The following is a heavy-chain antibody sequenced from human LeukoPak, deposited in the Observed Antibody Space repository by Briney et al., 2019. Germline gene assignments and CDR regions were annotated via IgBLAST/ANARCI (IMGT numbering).Heavy chain of an antibody. V-gene: IGHV1-2*02. Sequence: EASMKVSCKASGYTFTDYYMHWVRQAPGQGLECMGWINPNSGGTNYAQKFQGRVTMTRDTSISTAYMEVSSLRSDDTAVYYCETIPYGSGIIDYWGQGTLVTVSS. D-gene: IGHD3-10*01. CDR3: ETIPYGSGIIDY. J-gene: IGHJ4*02. CDR1: GYTFTDYY. CDR2: INPNSGGT.